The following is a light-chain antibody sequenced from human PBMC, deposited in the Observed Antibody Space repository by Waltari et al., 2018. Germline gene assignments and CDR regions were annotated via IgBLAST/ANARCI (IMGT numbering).Light chain of an antibody. V-gene: IGLV2-14*03. CDR2: DVS. J-gene: IGLJ2*01. CDR1: RSDVGGYNY. CDR3: SSYTSSSTVL. Sequence: QSALTQPASVSGSPGQSITISCTGTRSDVGGYNYVSWYQQHPGKAPKLMIYDVSKRPSGVSNRFSGSKSGNTASLTISGLQAEDEADYYCSSYTSSSTVLFGGGTKLTVL.